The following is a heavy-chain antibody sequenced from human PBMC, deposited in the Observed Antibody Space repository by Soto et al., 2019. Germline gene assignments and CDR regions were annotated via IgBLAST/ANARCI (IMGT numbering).Heavy chain of an antibody. J-gene: IGHJ6*01. CDR3: VRGGSNYG. Sequence: EVHLVESGGGVVQPGGSLRLSCAGSGFTLTDHSMTWVRQAPGKGLEWVAGIKPDESEKNYADSVKGRFSISRENDKNSMYLQMDSRRGEETAVYYFVRGGSNYG. CDR2: IKPDESEK. D-gene: IGHD4-4*01. V-gene: IGHV3-7*01. CDR1: GFTLTDHS.